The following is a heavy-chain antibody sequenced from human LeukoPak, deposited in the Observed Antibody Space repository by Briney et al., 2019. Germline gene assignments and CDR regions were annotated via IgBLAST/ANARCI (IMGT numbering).Heavy chain of an antibody. CDR1: GFAFSSYA. CDR2: ISYDGSNK. V-gene: IGHV3-30-3*01. CDR3: ARVPAAHYYYYGMDV. Sequence: TGGSLRLSCAASGFAFSSYAMHWVRQAPGKGPEWVAVISYDGSNKYYADSVKGRFTISRDNSKNTLYLQMNSLRAEDTAVYYCARVPAAHYYYYGMDVWGQGTTVTVSS. J-gene: IGHJ6*02. D-gene: IGHD2-2*01.